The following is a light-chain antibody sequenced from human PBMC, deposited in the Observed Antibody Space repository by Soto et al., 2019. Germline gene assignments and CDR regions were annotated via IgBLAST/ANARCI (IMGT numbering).Light chain of an antibody. CDR2: GAS. CDR3: QQYNNWPYWT. J-gene: IGKJ1*01. Sequence: EIVMTQSPATLSVSPGERATLSCRASQSVSSNLAWYQQKPGQAPRLLIYGASTGATGIPARFSGSGSGTEFTLTISSLQSEDFAVYYCQQYNNWPYWTFGQGTKVDI. CDR1: QSVSSN. V-gene: IGKV3-15*01.